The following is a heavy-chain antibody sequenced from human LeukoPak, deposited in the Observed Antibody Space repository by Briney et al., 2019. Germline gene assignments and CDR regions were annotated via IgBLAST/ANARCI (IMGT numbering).Heavy chain of an antibody. J-gene: IGHJ6*02. V-gene: IGHV4-34*08. Sequence: PGGSLRLSCAASGFTFSSYSMNWVRQPPGKGLEWIGEINHSGSTNYNPSLKSRVTISVDTSKKQFSLKLSSVTAADTAVYYCAAGKTLYYGMDVWGQGTTVTVSS. CDR3: AAGKTLYYGMDV. CDR2: INHSGST. CDR1: GFTFSSYS.